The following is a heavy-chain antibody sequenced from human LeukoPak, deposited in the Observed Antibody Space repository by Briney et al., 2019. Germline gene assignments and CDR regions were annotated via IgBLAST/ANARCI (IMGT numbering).Heavy chain of an antibody. V-gene: IGHV1-2*02. D-gene: IGHD3-22*01. J-gene: IGHJ3*02. CDR2: TNPNSGGT. CDR1: GYTFTGYY. Sequence: ASVKVSCKASGYTFTGYYFHWVRQAPGQGLEWIGWTNPNSGGTNYAQKLQGRVTMTRDTSISTAYMELSSLRSDDTAMYYCARGGRGSGYPSDAYDIWGQGTMVTVSS. CDR3: ARGGRGSGYPSDAYDI.